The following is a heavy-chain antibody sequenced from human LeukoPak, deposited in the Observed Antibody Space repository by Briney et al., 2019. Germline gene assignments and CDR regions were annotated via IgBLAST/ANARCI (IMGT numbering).Heavy chain of an antibody. D-gene: IGHD6-13*01. Sequence: GASVKVSCKASGYTFTSYGISRVRQAPGQGLEWMGWISAYNGNTNYAQKLQGRVTMTTDTSTSTAYMELRSLRSDDTAVYYCARVLSSSWVNYYYYYMDVWGKGTTVTVSS. CDR1: GYTFTSYG. J-gene: IGHJ6*03. CDR2: ISAYNGNT. CDR3: ARVLSSSWVNYYYYYMDV. V-gene: IGHV1-18*01.